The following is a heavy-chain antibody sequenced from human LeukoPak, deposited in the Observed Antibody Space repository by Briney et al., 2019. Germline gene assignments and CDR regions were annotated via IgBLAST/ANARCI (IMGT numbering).Heavy chain of an antibody. Sequence: SETLSLTCTVSGGSISSSSYYWGWIRQPPGEGLEWIGSILYSGGTYYNPSLESRVTISVDTSKNRLSLKLSSVTAADTAVYYCMRHTNHDSGSYYNPLGYWGQGTLVTVSS. D-gene: IGHD3-10*01. CDR2: ILYSGGT. V-gene: IGHV4-39*01. J-gene: IGHJ4*02. CDR1: GGSISSSSYY. CDR3: MRHTNHDSGSYYNPLGY.